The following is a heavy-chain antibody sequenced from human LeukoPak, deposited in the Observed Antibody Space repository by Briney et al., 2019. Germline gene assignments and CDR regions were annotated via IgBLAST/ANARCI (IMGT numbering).Heavy chain of an antibody. CDR2: IWYDGSNK. V-gene: IGHV3-33*01. Sequence: PGRSLRLSCAASGFTFSSYGMHWVRQAPGKGLEWVAVIWYDGSNKYYADSVKGRFTISRDNAKNSLYLQMNSLRDEDTAVYYCAREPYGSGSYQFDYWGQGTLVTVSS. D-gene: IGHD3-10*01. J-gene: IGHJ4*02. CDR1: GFTFSSYG. CDR3: AREPYGSGSYQFDY.